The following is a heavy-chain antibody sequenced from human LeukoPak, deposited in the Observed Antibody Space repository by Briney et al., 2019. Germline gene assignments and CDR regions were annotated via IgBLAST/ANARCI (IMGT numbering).Heavy chain of an antibody. CDR3: ARWFHPMVRGVIITDNWFDP. CDR2: IIPIFGTA. V-gene: IGHV1-69*13. J-gene: IGHJ5*02. CDR1: GGTFSSYA. D-gene: IGHD3-10*01. Sequence: GASVKVSCKASGGTFSSYAISWVRQAPGQGLEWMGGIIPIFGTANYAQKFQGRVTITADESTSTAYMELSSLRSEDTAVYYCARWFHPMVRGVIITDNWFDPWGQGTLVTVSS.